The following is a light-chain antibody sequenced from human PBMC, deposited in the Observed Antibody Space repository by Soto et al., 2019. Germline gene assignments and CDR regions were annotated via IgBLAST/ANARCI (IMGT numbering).Light chain of an antibody. CDR1: SSNIGAGYD. V-gene: IGLV1-40*01. J-gene: IGLJ2*01. CDR3: QSYDSSLSGWV. CDR2: GNN. Sequence: QSVLTQPPSVSGAPGQRVTISCTGSSSNIGAGYDVHWYQQVSGTAPKVLIYGNNNRPSGVSDRFSGSKSGTSASLAMTGLQAEDEADYYCQSYDSSLSGWVFGGGTKLTVL.